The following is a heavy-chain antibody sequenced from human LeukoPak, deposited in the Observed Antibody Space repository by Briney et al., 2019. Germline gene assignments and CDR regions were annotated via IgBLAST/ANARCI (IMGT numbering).Heavy chain of an antibody. Sequence: PSETLSLTCTVSGGSISSSSYYWGWIRQPPGKGLEWIGYIYYSGSTNYNPSLKSRVTISVDTSKNQVSLKLSSVTAADTAVYYCAREGNYYDRNGYLWGQGIQVTVSS. J-gene: IGHJ4*02. CDR3: AREGNYYDRNGYL. D-gene: IGHD3-22*01. V-gene: IGHV4-61*05. CDR1: GGSISSSSYY. CDR2: IYYSGST.